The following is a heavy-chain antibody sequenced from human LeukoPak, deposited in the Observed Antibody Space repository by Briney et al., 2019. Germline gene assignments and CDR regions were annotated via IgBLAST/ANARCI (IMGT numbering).Heavy chain of an antibody. Sequence: PSETLSLTCTVSGGSISSYYWNWIWQPPGKGLEWIGYIYYSGSTNYNPSLKSRVTISVDTSKSQFSLKLSSVTAADTAVYYCASERDDINGEPGLDHWGQGILVTVSS. CDR3: ASERDDINGEPGLDH. D-gene: IGHD3-10*01. V-gene: IGHV4-59*01. J-gene: IGHJ4*02. CDR1: GGSISSYY. CDR2: IYYSGST.